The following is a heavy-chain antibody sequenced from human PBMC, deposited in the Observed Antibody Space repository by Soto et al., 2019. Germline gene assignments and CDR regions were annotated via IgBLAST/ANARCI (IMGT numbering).Heavy chain of an antibody. CDR1: GGSFSGYY. J-gene: IGHJ5*01. V-gene: IGHV4-34*01. D-gene: IGHD3-10*01. CDR3: AREYGSASYQVPWFDP. CDR2: INHSGST. Sequence: SETLSLTCAVYGGSFSGYYWSWVRQPPGKGLEWIGEINHSGSTNYNPSLKSRVTISVDTSKNQFSLKLSSVTAADTAVYYCAREYGSASYQVPWFDPWGQGTLVTVSS.